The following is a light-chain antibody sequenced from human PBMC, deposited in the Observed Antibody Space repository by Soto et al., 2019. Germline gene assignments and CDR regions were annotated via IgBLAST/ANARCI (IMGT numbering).Light chain of an antibody. J-gene: IGKJ5*01. Sequence: ERGLTQAPGTLSLSPGERVTLSCRASQSIDNNHLAWYQQKPGQAPRLLIHGTSNRATGIPDRFSGGGSGTDFTLTINRLEPEDFAVYYCQLYGISPTFGQGTRLEI. CDR3: QLYGISPT. V-gene: IGKV3-20*01. CDR2: GTS. CDR1: QSIDNNH.